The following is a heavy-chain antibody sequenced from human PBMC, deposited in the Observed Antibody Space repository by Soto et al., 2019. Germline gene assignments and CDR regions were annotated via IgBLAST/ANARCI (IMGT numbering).Heavy chain of an antibody. V-gene: IGHV3-30*18. J-gene: IGHJ6*02. CDR2: ISYDGSNK. CDR3: AKGGAYSSRYYYYGMDV. Sequence: GGSLRLSCAASGFTFSSYGMHWVRQAPGKXLEWVAVISYDGSNKYYADSVKGRFTISRDNSKNTLYLQMNSLRAEDTAVYYCAKGGAYSSRYYYYGMDVWGQGTTVTVFS. D-gene: IGHD4-4*01. CDR1: GFTFSSYG.